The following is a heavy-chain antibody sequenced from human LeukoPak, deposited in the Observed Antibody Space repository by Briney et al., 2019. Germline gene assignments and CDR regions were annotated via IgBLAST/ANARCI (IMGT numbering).Heavy chain of an antibody. D-gene: IGHD5-12*01. CDR2: IYYSGST. CDR1: GGSISSGSYY. V-gene: IGHV4-31*03. J-gene: IGHJ6*03. Sequence: SETLSLTCTVSGGSISSGSYYWSWIRQHPGKGLEWIAYIYYSGSTYFNPSLESRVTISVDTSKNQFSLKLSSVTAADTAVYYCARDRTPGYSGYGYYYYMDVWGKGTTVTVSS. CDR3: ARDRTPGYSGYGYYYYMDV.